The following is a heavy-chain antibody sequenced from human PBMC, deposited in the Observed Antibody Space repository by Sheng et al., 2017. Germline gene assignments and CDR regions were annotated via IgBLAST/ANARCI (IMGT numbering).Heavy chain of an antibody. D-gene: IGHD3-16*01. CDR1: EFTFGTYT. J-gene: IGHJ3*01. CDR3: AKLQGLAAFDV. Sequence: EMQLVESGGALVQTGGSLRLSCISSEFTFGTYTMTWVRQAPGKGPEWVSAITDNGGGSSYAESVEGRFTISRDNSKRTLYLQMRRLTVEDTALYYCAKLQGLAAFDVWGQGQWSPVSS. V-gene: IGHV3-23*04. CDR2: ITDNGGGS.